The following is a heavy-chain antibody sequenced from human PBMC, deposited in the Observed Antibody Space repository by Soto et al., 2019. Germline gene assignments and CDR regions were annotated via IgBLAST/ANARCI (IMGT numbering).Heavy chain of an antibody. V-gene: IGHV1-18*01. J-gene: IGHJ4*02. CDR2: ISAHNGNT. CDR1: GYAFTTYG. CDR3: ARGRYGDY. Sequence: QVHLVQSGAEVKKPGASVKVSCNGSGYAFTTYGITWVRKAPGQGLEWMGWISAHNGNTNYAQKLQGRVTVTRDTSTSTAYMELRSLRSDDTAVYYCARGRYGDYWGQGALVTVSS. D-gene: IGHD1-1*01.